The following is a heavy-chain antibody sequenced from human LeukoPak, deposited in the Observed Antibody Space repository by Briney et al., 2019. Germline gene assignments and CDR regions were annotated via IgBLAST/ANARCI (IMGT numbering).Heavy chain of an antibody. J-gene: IGHJ4*02. D-gene: IGHD6-13*01. Sequence: SETLSLTCTVSGGSISSYYWSWIRQPPGKGLEWIGYIYYSGSTNYNPSLKSRVTISVDTSKNQFSLKLSSVTAADTAVYYCASRSLGWSSSWGAGGCYFDYWGQGTLVTVSS. CDR1: GGSISSYY. CDR2: IYYSGST. CDR3: ASRSLGWSSSWGAGGCYFDY. V-gene: IGHV4-59*01.